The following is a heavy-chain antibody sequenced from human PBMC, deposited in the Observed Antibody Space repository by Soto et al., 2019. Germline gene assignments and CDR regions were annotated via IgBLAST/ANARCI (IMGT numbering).Heavy chain of an antibody. CDR1: GYTFTGYY. D-gene: IGHD1-26*01. CDR3: ARVMSGSYLGHGYYFDY. J-gene: IGHJ4*02. V-gene: IGHV1-2*02. CDR2: IDPNSGGT. Sequence: ASVKVSCKASGYTFTGYYMHWVRQAPGQGLEWMGWIDPNSGGTDYAQKFQGRVTMTRGMSISTAYMELSRLRVDDTAVYYCARVMSGSYLGHGYYFDYWGQGTLVTVSS.